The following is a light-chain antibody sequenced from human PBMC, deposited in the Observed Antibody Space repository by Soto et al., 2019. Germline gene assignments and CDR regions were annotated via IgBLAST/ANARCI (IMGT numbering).Light chain of an antibody. CDR2: EVS. Sequence: LTQPASVSGSPGQSITISCTGTSSDVGSYNLVSWYQQHPGKAPKLMLYEVSKRPTGVSNRFSGSKSGNTASLTISGLQAEDEADYYCCSYAGSSTFAYVFGTGTKVTVL. CDR1: SSDVGSYNL. V-gene: IGLV2-23*02. CDR3: CSYAGSSTFAYV. J-gene: IGLJ1*01.